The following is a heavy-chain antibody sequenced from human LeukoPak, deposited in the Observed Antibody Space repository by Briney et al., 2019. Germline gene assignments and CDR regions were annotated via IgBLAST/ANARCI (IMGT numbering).Heavy chain of an antibody. Sequence: GGSLRLSCAPSGFTFSSYAMSWVRQAPARGLEGVSAISGSGGSTYYADSVKGRFTIPRDNSKNTLYLQMNSLRAEDTAVYYCARTYYYGSGSWNYFDYWGQGTLVTVSS. V-gene: IGHV3-23*01. CDR2: ISGSGGST. CDR3: ARTYYYGSGSWNYFDY. CDR1: GFTFSSYA. D-gene: IGHD3-10*01. J-gene: IGHJ4*02.